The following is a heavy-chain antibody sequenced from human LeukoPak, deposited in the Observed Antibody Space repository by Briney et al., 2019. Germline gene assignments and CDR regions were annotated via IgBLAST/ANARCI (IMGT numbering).Heavy chain of an antibody. CDR1: GFTFSSYA. V-gene: IGHV3-23*01. CDR3: AQGGDDILTGYYSNNWFDP. Sequence: GGSLRLSCAASGFTFSSYAMSWVRQAPGKGLEWVSAISGSGGSTYYADSVKGRFTISRDNSKNTLYLQMNSLRAEDTAVYYCAQGGDDILTGYYSNNWFDPWGQGTLVTVSS. CDR2: ISGSGGST. D-gene: IGHD3-9*01. J-gene: IGHJ5*02.